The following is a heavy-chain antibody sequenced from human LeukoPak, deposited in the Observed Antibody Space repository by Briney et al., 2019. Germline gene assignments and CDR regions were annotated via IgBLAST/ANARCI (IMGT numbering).Heavy chain of an antibody. J-gene: IGHJ2*01. CDR2: IYYSGST. D-gene: IGHD3-22*01. Sequence: SETLSLTCTVSGGSISSYYWSWIRQPPGKGLEWIGYIYYSGSTNYNPSLKSRVTISVDTSKNQFSLKLSSVTAADTAVYYCARDGYYDSSGFGNWYFDLWGRGTLVTVS. CDR1: GGSISSYY. V-gene: IGHV4-59*01. CDR3: ARDGYYDSSGFGNWYFDL.